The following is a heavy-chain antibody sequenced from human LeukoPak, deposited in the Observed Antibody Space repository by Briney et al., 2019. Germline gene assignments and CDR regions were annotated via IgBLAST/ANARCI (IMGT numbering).Heavy chain of an antibody. CDR3: TRRIAAAGTPLRDY. CDR1: GFTFSNAW. D-gene: IGHD6-13*01. Sequence: GGSLRLSCAASGFTFSNAWMSWVRQAPGKGLEWVGRIKSKTDGGTTDYVAPVKGRFTISRDDSKNTLYLQMNSLKTEDTAVYYCTRRIAAAGTPLRDYWGQGTLVTVSS. V-gene: IGHV3-15*01. J-gene: IGHJ4*02. CDR2: IKSKTDGGTT.